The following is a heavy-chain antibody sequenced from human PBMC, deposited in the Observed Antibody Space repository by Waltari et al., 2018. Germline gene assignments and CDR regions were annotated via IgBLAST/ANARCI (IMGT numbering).Heavy chain of an antibody. CDR1: GGSISSGSYY. D-gene: IGHD4-17*01. Sequence: QVQLQESGPGLVKPSQTLSLTCTVSGGSISSGSYYWSWIRQPAGKGLEWIGRIYTSGSTNYNPSLKCRVTISVDTSKNQFSLKLSSVTAADTAVYYCASSFLYGGNRQAFDIWGQGTMVTVSS. J-gene: IGHJ3*02. V-gene: IGHV4-61*02. CDR2: IYTSGST. CDR3: ASSFLYGGNRQAFDI.